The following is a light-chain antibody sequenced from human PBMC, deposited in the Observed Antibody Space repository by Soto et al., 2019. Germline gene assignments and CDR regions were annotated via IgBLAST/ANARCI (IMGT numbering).Light chain of an antibody. Sequence: EIVLTQSPATLSLSPGERATLSCRASQTVSRFLAWYQQKPGQAPRLLIYETSNRATDIPARFSGSGSGTDFTFTISSLEPEDFAVYYCQQRSSWPKTFGQGTKVEFK. CDR1: QTVSRF. CDR3: QQRSSWPKT. J-gene: IGKJ1*01. CDR2: ETS. V-gene: IGKV3-11*01.